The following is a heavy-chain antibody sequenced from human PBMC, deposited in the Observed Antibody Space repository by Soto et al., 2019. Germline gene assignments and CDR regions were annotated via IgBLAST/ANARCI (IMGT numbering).Heavy chain of an antibody. D-gene: IGHD4-17*01. CDR2: INHSGST. Sequence: SETLSLTCAVYGGSFSGYYWSWIRQPPGKGLEWIGEINHSGSTNYNPSLKSRVAISVDTSKNQFSLNLSSVTTADTAVYYCGAQDYVAQGYHFDTWGQGTMVTVSS. CDR3: GAQDYVAQGYHFDT. J-gene: IGHJ4*02. V-gene: IGHV4-34*01. CDR1: GGSFSGYY.